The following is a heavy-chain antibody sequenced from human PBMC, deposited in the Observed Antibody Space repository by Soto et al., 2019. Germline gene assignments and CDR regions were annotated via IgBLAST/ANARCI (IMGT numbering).Heavy chain of an antibody. CDR1: GFTFSSYW. J-gene: IGHJ6*02. CDR2: INSDGSST. Sequence: GGSLRLSCAASGFTFSSYWMHWVRQAPGKGLVWVSRINSDGSSTSYADSVKGRFTISRDNAKNTLYLQMNSLRAEDTAVYYCARGSPLITMIVDYYYGMDVWGQGTTVTVSS. V-gene: IGHV3-74*01. CDR3: ARGSPLITMIVDYYYGMDV. D-gene: IGHD3-22*01.